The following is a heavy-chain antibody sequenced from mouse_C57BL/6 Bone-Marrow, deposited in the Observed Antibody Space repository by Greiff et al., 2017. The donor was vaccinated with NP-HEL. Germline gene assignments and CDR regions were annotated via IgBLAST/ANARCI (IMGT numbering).Heavy chain of an antibody. CDR1: GYTFTSYD. CDR3: GTAQAYAMDY. J-gene: IGHJ4*01. CDR2: IYPRDGST. V-gene: IGHV1-85*01. D-gene: IGHD3-2*02. Sequence: VQLKESGPELVKPGASVKLSCKASGYTFTSYDINWVKQRPGQGLEWIGWIYPRDGSTKYNEKFKGKATLTVDTSSSTAYMELHSLTSEDSAVYFCGTAQAYAMDYWGQGTSVTVSS.